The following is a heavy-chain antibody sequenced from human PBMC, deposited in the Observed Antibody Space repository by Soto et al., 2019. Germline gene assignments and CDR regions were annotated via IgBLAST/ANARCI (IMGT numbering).Heavy chain of an antibody. V-gene: IGHV4-59*01. CDR3: GRDHWRQYDSTWQYYGLDV. CDR1: SGSISGDY. J-gene: IGHJ6*02. Sequence: PSETLSLTCTVSSGSISGDYWSWIRQPPGKGLEWIGYVFYIGSAHSKPSLKSRATISVDTSKNQFSLRLNSVTAADTAVYYCGRDHWRQYDSTWQYYGLDVWGQGTTVTVSS. D-gene: IGHD6-13*01. CDR2: VFYIGSA.